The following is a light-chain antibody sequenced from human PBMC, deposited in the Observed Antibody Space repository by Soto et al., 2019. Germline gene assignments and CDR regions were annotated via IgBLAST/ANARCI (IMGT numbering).Light chain of an antibody. Sequence: DIQMTQSPSTLSASVGDRVTITFRASQSISSWLAWYQQKPGKAPKLLIYDASSLESGVPSRFSGSVSGTEFTLTISSLQPDDFATYYCQQYGSYSPTFGQRTKVDIK. V-gene: IGKV1-5*01. J-gene: IGKJ1*01. CDR1: QSISSW. CDR3: QQYGSYSPT. CDR2: DAS.